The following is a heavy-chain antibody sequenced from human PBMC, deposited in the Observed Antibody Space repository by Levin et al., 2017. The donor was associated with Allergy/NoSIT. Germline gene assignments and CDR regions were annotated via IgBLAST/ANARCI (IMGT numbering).Heavy chain of an antibody. J-gene: IGHJ4*02. D-gene: IGHD2-15*01. V-gene: IGHV3-48*01. CDR1: GFTFSTYA. Sequence: GESLKISCAASGFTFSTYAMNWVRQAPGKGLEWVSYISSSSSTIYYADSVKGRFTISRDNAKNSLFLQMNSLRAEDTAVYYCARGFQYCSGGSCLDYWGQGTLVTVSS. CDR3: ARGFQYCSGGSCLDY. CDR2: ISSSSSTI.